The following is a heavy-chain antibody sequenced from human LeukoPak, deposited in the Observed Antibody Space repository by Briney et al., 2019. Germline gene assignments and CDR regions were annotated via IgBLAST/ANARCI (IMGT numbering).Heavy chain of an antibody. D-gene: IGHD4-17*01. Sequence: GGSLRLSCAASGFTFNSYGMHWVRQVPGKGLEWVAIISYDGTNKYYADSVKDRFTISRDKSKNTLYLQMNSLRAEDTAVYYCARGRTLVDYGSSFDYWGQGTLVTVSS. J-gene: IGHJ4*02. V-gene: IGHV3-30*03. CDR2: ISYDGTNK. CDR3: ARGRTLVDYGSSFDY. CDR1: GFTFNSYG.